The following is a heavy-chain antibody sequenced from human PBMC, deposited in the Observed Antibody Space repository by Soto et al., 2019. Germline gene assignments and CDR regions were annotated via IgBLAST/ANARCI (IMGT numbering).Heavy chain of an antibody. CDR2: INPSGGST. CDR1: GYTFTSYY. J-gene: IGHJ6*03. Sequence: QVQLVQSGAEVKKPGASVKVSCKASGYTFTSYYMHWVRQAPGQGLEWMGIINPSGGSTSYAQKVPGRVTMTRDTSTSPVYMELSSLRSEDTAVYYCARGWVVVPSRYYYYYMDVWGKGTTVTVSS. D-gene: IGHD2-15*01. V-gene: IGHV1-46*03. CDR3: ARGWVVVPSRYYYYYMDV.